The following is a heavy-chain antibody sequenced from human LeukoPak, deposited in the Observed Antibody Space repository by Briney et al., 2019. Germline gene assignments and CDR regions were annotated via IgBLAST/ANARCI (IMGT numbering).Heavy chain of an antibody. Sequence: GGSLRLSCAASGFTSSSYSMNWVRQAPGKGLEWVSYISSSSSTIYYADSVKGRFTISRDNAKTSLYLQMNSLRAEDTAVYYCARGVLRSRCIDPWGQGTLITVSS. CDR3: ARGVLRSRCIDP. D-gene: IGHD5/OR15-5a*01. CDR1: GFTSSSYS. V-gene: IGHV3-48*04. J-gene: IGHJ5*02. CDR2: ISSSSSTI.